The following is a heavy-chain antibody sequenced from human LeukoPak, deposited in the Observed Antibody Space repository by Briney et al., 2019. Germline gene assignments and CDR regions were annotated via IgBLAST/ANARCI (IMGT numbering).Heavy chain of an antibody. CDR2: MKQDGREK. D-gene: IGHD3-16*01. Sequence: PGGSLRLSCAASGFTFSAYLMAWVRQAPGKGLEWVANMKQDGREKHYVDSVKGRFTISRDNARNSLYLQMNSLRAEDSAVYYCARDDVGDLDYWGQGTLVTVSS. CDR3: ARDDVGDLDY. V-gene: IGHV3-7*01. CDR1: GFTFSAYL. J-gene: IGHJ4*02.